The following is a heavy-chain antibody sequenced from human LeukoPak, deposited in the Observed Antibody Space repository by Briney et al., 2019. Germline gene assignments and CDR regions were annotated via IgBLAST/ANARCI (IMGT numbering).Heavy chain of an antibody. Sequence: GGSLRLSCAASGFTFSSYGMHWVRQAPGKGLEWVAVISYDGSNKYYADSVKGRFTISRDNSKNTLYLQMNSLRAEDTAVYYCAKWAHSSGFDYWGQGTLVTVSS. CDR3: AKWAHSSGFDY. J-gene: IGHJ4*02. D-gene: IGHD6-19*01. CDR1: GFTFSSYG. CDR2: ISYDGSNK. V-gene: IGHV3-30*18.